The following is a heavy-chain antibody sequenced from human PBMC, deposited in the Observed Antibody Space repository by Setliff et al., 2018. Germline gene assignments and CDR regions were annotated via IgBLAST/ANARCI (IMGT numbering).Heavy chain of an antibody. CDR2: IYHSGST. V-gene: IGHV4-34*01. CDR1: GQSFSDYY. J-gene: IGHJ6*02. Sequence: SSETLSLTCAIYGQSFSDYYWSWVRQPPGKGLEWIGEIYHSGSTNYNPSLKSRVTISVDTSKNQFSLKLSSVTAADTAVYHCARDRQYCSSPTCYSSYFYYYGMDVWGQGTTVTVSS. D-gene: IGHD2-2*02. CDR3: ARDRQYCSSPTCYSSYFYYYGMDV.